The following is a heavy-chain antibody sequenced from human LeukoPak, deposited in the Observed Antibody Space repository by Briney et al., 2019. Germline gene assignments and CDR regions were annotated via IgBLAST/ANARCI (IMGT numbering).Heavy chain of an antibody. CDR2: IRSRAYNYAT. Sequence: PGGSLKLSCAASGFTFSDSTIHWVRQTSGKGLEWVGQIRSRAYNYATAYAASVKGRFTISGDDSKNTLYLQMNSLKTEDTAVYYCTTDRDLGFDYWGQGTLVTVSS. CDR1: GFTFSDST. D-gene: IGHD7-27*01. CDR3: TTDRDLGFDY. J-gene: IGHJ4*02. V-gene: IGHV3-73*01.